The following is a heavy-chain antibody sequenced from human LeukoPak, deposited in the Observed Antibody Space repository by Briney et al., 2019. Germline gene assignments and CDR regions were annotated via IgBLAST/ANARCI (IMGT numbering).Heavy chain of an antibody. D-gene: IGHD3-3*01. Sequence: GGSLRLSCAASGFTLSSYSMNWVRQAPGKGLEWVSSISSSSSYIYYADSLKGRFTISRDNAKNSLHLQMNSLRAEDTAVYYCAITIFGVVQPIPYYWGQGTLVTVSS. CDR2: ISSSSSYI. CDR1: GFTLSSYS. CDR3: AITIFGVVQPIPYY. J-gene: IGHJ4*02. V-gene: IGHV3-21*01.